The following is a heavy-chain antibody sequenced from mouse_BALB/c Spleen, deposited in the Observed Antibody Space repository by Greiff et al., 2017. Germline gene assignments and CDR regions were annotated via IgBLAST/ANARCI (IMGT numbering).Heavy chain of an antibody. D-gene: IGHD2-1*01. Sequence: VQLQQSGAELVKPGASVKLSCKASGYTFTSYDINWVRQRPEQGLEWIGWIFPGDGSTKYNEKFKGKATLTTDKSSSTAYMQLSRLTSEDSAVYFCARGYYGNYETWFAYWGQGTLVTVSA. CDR1: GYTFTSYD. CDR2: IFPGDGST. J-gene: IGHJ3*01. CDR3: ARGYYGNYETWFAY. V-gene: IGHV1-85*01.